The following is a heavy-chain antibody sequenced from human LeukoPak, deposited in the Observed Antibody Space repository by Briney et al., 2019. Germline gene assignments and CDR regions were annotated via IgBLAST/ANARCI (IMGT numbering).Heavy chain of an antibody. V-gene: IGHV4-39*02. CDR1: GGSISSSSYY. Sequence: PSETLSLTCTVSGGSISSSSYYWAWIRQPPGKGLEWIGSMYYSGSAYYNPSLKSRVTISVDTSKNQFSLQLTSVTAADTAVYYCARDLYQLLGNWFDPWGQGTPVTVSS. D-gene: IGHD2-2*01. CDR3: ARDLYQLLGNWFDP. CDR2: MYYSGSA. J-gene: IGHJ5*02.